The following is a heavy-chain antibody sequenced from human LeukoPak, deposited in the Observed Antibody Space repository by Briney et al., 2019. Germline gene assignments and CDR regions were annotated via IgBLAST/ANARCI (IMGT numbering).Heavy chain of an antibody. D-gene: IGHD3/OR15-3a*01. CDR2: INHSGST. CDR3: ARMDYLFDY. Sequence: SETLSLTCAVYGGSFSGYYWSWIRQPPGKGLEWIGEINHSGSTNYNPSLKSRVTISVDTSKNQFSLKLSSATAADTAVYYCARMDYLFDYWGQGTLVTVSS. CDR1: GGSFSGYY. V-gene: IGHV4-34*01. J-gene: IGHJ4*02.